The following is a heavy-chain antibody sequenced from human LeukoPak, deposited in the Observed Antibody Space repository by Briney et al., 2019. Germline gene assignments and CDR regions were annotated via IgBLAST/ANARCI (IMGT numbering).Heavy chain of an antibody. CDR2: ISSSGSTI. CDR3: ARETITMVRGVIYYYGMDV. J-gene: IGHJ6*02. D-gene: IGHD3-10*01. CDR1: GFTFSSHE. V-gene: IGHV3-48*03. Sequence: GGSLRLSCAASGFTFSSHEMNWVRQAPGKGLEWVSYISSSGSTIYYADSVKGRFTISRDNAKNSLYLQMNSLRAEDTAVYYCARETITMVRGVIYYYGMDVWGQGTTVTVSS.